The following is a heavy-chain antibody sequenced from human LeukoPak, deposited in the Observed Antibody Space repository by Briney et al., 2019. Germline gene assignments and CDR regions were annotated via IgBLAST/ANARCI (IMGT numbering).Heavy chain of an antibody. D-gene: IGHD3-22*01. CDR3: AKEGDYYDSSGYCSSFDY. V-gene: IGHV3-30*18. J-gene: IGHJ4*02. CDR1: GFTFSSYG. Sequence: PGGSLRLSCAASGFTFSSYGMHWVRQAPGKGLEWVAVISYDGSNKYYADSVKGRFTISRDNSKNTLYLQMNSLRAEDTAVYYCAKEGDYYDSSGYCSSFDYWGQGTLVTVSS. CDR2: ISYDGSNK.